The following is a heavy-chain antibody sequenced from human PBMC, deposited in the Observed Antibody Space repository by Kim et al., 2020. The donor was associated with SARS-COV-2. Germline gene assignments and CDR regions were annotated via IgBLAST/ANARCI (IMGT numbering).Heavy chain of an antibody. CDR1: GYTFATYY. V-gene: IGHV1-46*01. CDR2: IDPSGNST. CDR3: VGVLVIDQAFDS. D-gene: IGHD2-8*02. Sequence: ASVKVSCTASGYTFATYYMHWVRQAPGQGLDWMGIIDPSGNSTTCAQKFVGRVTMTRVTSTSTVYMELSSLRSEDTAVYYCVGVLVIDQAFDSWGQGTRVTVSS. J-gene: IGHJ4*02.